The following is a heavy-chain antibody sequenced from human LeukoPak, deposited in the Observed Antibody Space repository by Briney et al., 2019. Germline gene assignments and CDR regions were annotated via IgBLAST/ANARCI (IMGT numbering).Heavy chain of an antibody. CDR2: IGWNHGHI. D-gene: IGHD3-9*01. V-gene: IGHV3-9*01. J-gene: IGHJ4*02. CDR1: GFTVGHYA. Sequence: GRSLRLSCTSSGFTVGHYAVSWVRQPPGKGLEWVSGIGWNHGHIGYADSVKGRFTISRDNAKNSLFLQMNSLRTEDTALYYCVKDLKAGGILTDWGQGTLVTVSS. CDR3: VKDLKAGGILTD.